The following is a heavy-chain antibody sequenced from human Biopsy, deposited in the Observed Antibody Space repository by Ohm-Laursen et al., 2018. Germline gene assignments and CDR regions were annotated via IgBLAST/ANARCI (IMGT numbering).Heavy chain of an antibody. CDR1: GGSFTGYY. CDR3: ARESDSSAYYYRDY. Sequence: TLSLTCAVYGGSFTGYYWSWIRQPPGKGLEWIREINHSGSTNYNPSLKSRVTISLDTSKNQLSLKLSSVTAADTAVYYCARESDSSAYYYRDYWGQGTLVTVSS. CDR2: INHSGST. D-gene: IGHD3-22*01. V-gene: IGHV4-34*01. J-gene: IGHJ4*02.